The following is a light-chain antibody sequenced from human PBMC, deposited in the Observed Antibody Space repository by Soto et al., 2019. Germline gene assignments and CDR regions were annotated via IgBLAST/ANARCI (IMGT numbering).Light chain of an antibody. CDR2: KAS. J-gene: IGKJ2*01. Sequence: DIQMTQSPSTLSASVGDRVTITCRASQSISSWLAWYQQKPGKAPNLLIYKASTFGSGVPSRFSGGGSGTEFTLTISSLQPDDFATYYCQQHSSSSPYTFGQGTKLEIK. CDR3: QQHSSSSPYT. V-gene: IGKV1-5*03. CDR1: QSISSW.